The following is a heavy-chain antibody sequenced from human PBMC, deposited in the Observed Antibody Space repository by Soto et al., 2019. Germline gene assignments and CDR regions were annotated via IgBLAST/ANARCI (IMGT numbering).Heavy chain of an antibody. CDR2: INPSGGST. D-gene: IGHD6-19*01. CDR3: ARGGYSSGWYHDAFDI. V-gene: IGHV1-46*03. CDR1: GYTFTSYY. J-gene: IGHJ3*02. Sequence: QVQLVQSGAEVKKPGASVKVSCKASGYTFTSYYMHWVRQAPGQGLEWMGIINPSGGSTSYAQKCQGRVTMTRDTSTSTVYMELSSLRSEDTAVYYCARGGYSSGWYHDAFDIWGQGTMVTVSS.